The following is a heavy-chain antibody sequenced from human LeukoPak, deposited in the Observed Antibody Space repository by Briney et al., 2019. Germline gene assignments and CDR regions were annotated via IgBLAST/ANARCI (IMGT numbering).Heavy chain of an antibody. Sequence: GRSLTLSCAASGFTFSNYGMHWVRQAPGKGLEWVTVISYDGSNKYYADSVKGRFTISRDNAKNSLYLQMNSLRDEDTAVYYCARDYQTPLRIYYDSSGYDYWGQGTLVTVSS. CDR1: GFTFSNYG. J-gene: IGHJ4*02. D-gene: IGHD3-22*01. CDR2: ISYDGSNK. V-gene: IGHV3-30*03. CDR3: ARDYQTPLRIYYDSSGYDY.